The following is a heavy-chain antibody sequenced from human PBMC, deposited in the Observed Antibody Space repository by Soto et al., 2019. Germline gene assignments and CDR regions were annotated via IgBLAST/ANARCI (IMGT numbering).Heavy chain of an antibody. Sequence: PSETLSLTCSVSGDSISRNGYSWNWIRQPPGKGLEWIAFIHHSGDTYYNPSLRSRITISMDKSKNQFSLNLSSVTAADTAVYFCARERTGGGEFDEWGQGMLVTFYS. V-gene: IGHV4-30-2*01. J-gene: IGHJ4*02. D-gene: IGHD3-16*01. CDR3: ARERTGGGEFDE. CDR1: GDSISRNGYS. CDR2: IHHSGDT.